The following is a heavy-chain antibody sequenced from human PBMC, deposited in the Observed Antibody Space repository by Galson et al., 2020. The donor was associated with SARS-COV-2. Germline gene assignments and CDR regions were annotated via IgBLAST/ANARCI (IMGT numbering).Heavy chain of an antibody. D-gene: IGHD2-8*02. Sequence: SVTVSCKASGYSFTYRFLHWVRQAPGLAPEWMGWITSFNGKTNYAQNFQDSATITSDRSLNTAYMELTSLKSEDTAMYYCTTPVCPGGVCYEHAGFDVWGQGTMVTVSS. J-gene: IGHJ3*01. CDR2: ITSFNGKT. V-gene: IGHV1-45*02. CDR3: TTPVCPGGVCYEHAGFDV. CDR1: GYSFTYRF.